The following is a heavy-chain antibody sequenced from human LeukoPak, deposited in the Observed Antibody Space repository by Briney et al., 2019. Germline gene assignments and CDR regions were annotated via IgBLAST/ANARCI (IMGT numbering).Heavy chain of an antibody. D-gene: IGHD5-24*01. CDR2: VNPGGDST. J-gene: IGHJ3*02. CDR1: GYTFNNYN. V-gene: IGHV1-46*02. CDR3: ARVRDGYNDAYDI. Sequence: ASVKVSCKASGYTFNNYNIHWLRQAPGQGLEWMGIVNPGGDSTNYAQDFQGRLTLTGDTSTGTVYMELSSLRSEDTALYYCARVRDGYNDAYDIWRQGTMVSVTS.